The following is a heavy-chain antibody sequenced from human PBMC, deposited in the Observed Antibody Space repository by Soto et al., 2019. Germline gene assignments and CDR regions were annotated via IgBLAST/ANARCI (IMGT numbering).Heavy chain of an antibody. J-gene: IGHJ3*01. Sequence: EVQLLESGGGLVQPGGSLRLSCAASGFSFSSYAMSWVRQAPGKGPEWVSGISASGGKTYYAESVKGRSTISRDNSKNTLYLQVNSLRAGDTARYYFANDPNGDYVGGFYLWGKGTMLTVSS. CDR2: ISASGGKT. V-gene: IGHV3-23*01. CDR3: ANDPNGDYVGGFYL. CDR1: GFSFSSYA. D-gene: IGHD3-16*01.